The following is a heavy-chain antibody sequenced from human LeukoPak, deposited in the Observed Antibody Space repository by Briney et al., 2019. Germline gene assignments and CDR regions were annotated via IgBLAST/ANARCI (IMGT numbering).Heavy chain of an antibody. CDR2: ISWNSGSI. D-gene: IGHD3-22*01. J-gene: IGHJ4*02. Sequence: PGGSLRLSCAASGFTFDDYVMHWVRQAPGKGLEWVSGISWNSGSIGYADSVKGRFTISRDNAKNSLYLQMNSLRAEDTALYYCAKSVSYSSGYYADFDYWGQGTLVTVSS. CDR1: GFTFDDYV. V-gene: IGHV3-9*01. CDR3: AKSVSYSSGYYADFDY.